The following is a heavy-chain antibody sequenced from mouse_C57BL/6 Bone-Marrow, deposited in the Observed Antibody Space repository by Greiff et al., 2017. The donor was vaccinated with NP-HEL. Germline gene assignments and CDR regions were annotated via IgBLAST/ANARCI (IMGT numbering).Heavy chain of an antibody. CDR1: GYTFTSYW. J-gene: IGHJ2*01. CDR3: ARSGTAQASDY. D-gene: IGHD3-2*02. V-gene: IGHV1-59*01. CDR2: IDPSDSYT. Sequence: VQLQQPGAELVRPGTSVKLSCKASGYTFTSYWMHWVKQRPGQGLEWIGVIDPSDSYTNYNQKFKGKATLTVDTSSSTAYMQLSSLTSEDSAVYYCARSGTAQASDYWGQGTTLTVSS.